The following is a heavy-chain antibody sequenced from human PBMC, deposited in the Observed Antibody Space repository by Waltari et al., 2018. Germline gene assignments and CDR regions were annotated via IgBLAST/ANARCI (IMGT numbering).Heavy chain of an antibody. CDR1: GVTVSNNY. CDR2: IYSGGTT. D-gene: IGHD1-26*01. CDR3: ARDSGPW. Sequence: EVQLVESGGGLVQPGGSLTLSWSASGVTVSNNYMAWVRLPPGKGLEWVSIIYSGGTTYYADSVKGRFTISRDSSKNTVFLQMNSLRPEDTALYYCARDSGPWGGPGTLVTVSS. J-gene: IGHJ4*02. V-gene: IGHV3-53*04.